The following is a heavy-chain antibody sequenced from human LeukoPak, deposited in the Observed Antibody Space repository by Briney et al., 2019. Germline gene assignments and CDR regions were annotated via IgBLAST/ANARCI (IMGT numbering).Heavy chain of an antibody. V-gene: IGHV4-39*07. J-gene: IGHJ6*02. CDR3: ARDLNTVTTIPYYYYGMDV. D-gene: IGHD4-17*01. CDR1: GGSIIGSTYY. CDR2: IYYSGST. Sequence: SETLSLTCAVSGGSIIGSTYYWGWIRQPPGKGLEWIGTIYYSGSTYYNPSLKSRVTISVDTSKNQFSLKLSSVTAADTAVYYCARDLNTVTTIPYYYYGMDVWGQGTTVTVSS.